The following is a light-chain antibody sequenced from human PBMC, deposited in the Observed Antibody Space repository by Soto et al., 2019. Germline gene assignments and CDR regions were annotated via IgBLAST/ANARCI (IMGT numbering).Light chain of an antibody. CDR1: QSVSNNY. CDR3: QQYGSSPLT. Sequence: EIVLTQSPGTLSLSPGERATLSCRASQSVSNNYLAWYQQKPGQAPRLLISGASSRATGIPDRFNGSGSGADFSLTISRLEPEDFAVYYCQQYGSSPLTFGGGTKVEIK. J-gene: IGKJ4*01. CDR2: GAS. V-gene: IGKV3-20*01.